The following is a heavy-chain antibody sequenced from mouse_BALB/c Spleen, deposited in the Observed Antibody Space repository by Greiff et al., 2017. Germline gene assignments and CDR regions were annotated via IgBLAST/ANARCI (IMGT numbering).Heavy chain of an antibody. D-gene: IGHD2-14*01. Sequence: QVQLKESGAELAKPGASVKMSCKASGYTFTSYWMHWVKQRPGQGLEWIGYINPSTGYTEYNQKFKDKATLTADKSSSTAYMQLSSLTSEDSAVYYCARSTYRYSFAYWGQGTLVTVSA. CDR3: ARSTYRYSFAY. J-gene: IGHJ3*01. CDR1: GYTFTSYW. V-gene: IGHV1-7*01. CDR2: INPSTGYT.